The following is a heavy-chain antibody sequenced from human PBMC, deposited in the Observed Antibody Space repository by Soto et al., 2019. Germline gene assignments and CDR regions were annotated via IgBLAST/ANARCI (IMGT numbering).Heavy chain of an antibody. Sequence: GGSLRLSCAASGFTFSSYGMHWVRQAPGKGLEWVAVISYDGSNKYYADSVKGRFTISRDNSKNTLYLQMNSLRAEDTAVYYCAKKLGIVGATEWDDAFDIWGQGTMVTVSS. D-gene: IGHD1-26*01. CDR1: GFTFSSYG. CDR3: AKKLGIVGATEWDDAFDI. V-gene: IGHV3-30*18. CDR2: ISYDGSNK. J-gene: IGHJ3*02.